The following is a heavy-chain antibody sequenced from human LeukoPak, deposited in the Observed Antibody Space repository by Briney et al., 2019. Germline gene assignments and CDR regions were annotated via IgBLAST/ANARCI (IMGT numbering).Heavy chain of an antibody. J-gene: IGHJ4*02. V-gene: IGHV3-21*01. CDR3: ARDLGYYYDSSGYYRTTTDY. CDR1: GFTFSSYS. Sequence: PGGSLRLSCAASGFTFSSYSMNWVRQAPGKGLEWVSSISSSSSYIYYADSVKGRFTISRDNAKNSLYLHMNSLRAEDTAVYYCARDLGYYYDSSGYYRTTTDYWGQGTLVTVSS. D-gene: IGHD3-22*01. CDR2: ISSSSSYI.